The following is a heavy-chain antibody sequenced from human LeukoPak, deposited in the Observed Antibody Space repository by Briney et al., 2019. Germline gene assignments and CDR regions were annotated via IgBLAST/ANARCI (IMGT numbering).Heavy chain of an antibody. CDR1: GYTFNIYG. Sequence: GASVKVSCKASGYTFNIYGINWVRQAPGQGLEWMGWISGYNGNTKYAQKFQGRVTMTTDTSTSTAYMELRSLRSDATAVFYCARGDYGGSADYWGQGTLVTVSS. CDR2: ISGYNGNT. CDR3: ARGDYGGSADY. D-gene: IGHD4-23*01. V-gene: IGHV1-18*01. J-gene: IGHJ4*02.